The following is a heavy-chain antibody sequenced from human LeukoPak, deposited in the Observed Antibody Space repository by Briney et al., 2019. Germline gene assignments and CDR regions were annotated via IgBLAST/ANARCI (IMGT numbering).Heavy chain of an antibody. V-gene: IGHV4-59*01. D-gene: IGHD6-13*01. CDR3: ARVIGIAAAGPGYYYGMDV. J-gene: IGHJ6*02. CDR2: IYYSGST. CDR1: GGSISSYY. Sequence: PSETLSLTCTVSGGSISSYYWSWIRQPPGKGLEWIGYIYYSGSTNYNPPLKSRVTISVDTSKNQFSLKLSSVTAADTAVYYCARVIGIAAAGPGYYYGMDVWGQGTTVTVSS.